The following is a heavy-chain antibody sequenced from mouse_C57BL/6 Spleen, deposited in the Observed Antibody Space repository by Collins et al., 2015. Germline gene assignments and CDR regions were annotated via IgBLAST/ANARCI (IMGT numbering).Heavy chain of an antibody. J-gene: IGHJ4*01. CDR3: ARKGGLHYAMDY. CDR2: IYPSNSET. Sequence: VQLQQPGAELVRPGSSVKLSCKASGYTFTSCWMDWVRQRPGQGLEWIGNIYPSNSETHYIQKFKDKATLTVDKSSSTAYMQLSSLTSEDSAVYYCARKGGLHYAMDYWGQGTSVTVSS. CDR1: GYTFTSCW. V-gene: IGHV1-61*01. D-gene: IGHD1-1*02.